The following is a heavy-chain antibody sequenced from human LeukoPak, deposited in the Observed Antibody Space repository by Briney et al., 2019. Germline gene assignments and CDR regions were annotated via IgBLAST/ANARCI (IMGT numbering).Heavy chain of an antibody. D-gene: IGHD1-26*01. V-gene: IGHV3-7*02. Sequence: GGSLRLSCAASGFNFSSYRMNWVRQAPGKGLEWVANIKQDGGDEYYVDSVKGRFTISRDNAKNSLFLQMNSLRAEDTAVYYCVGGSYYFDYWGQGTLVTVSS. J-gene: IGHJ4*02. CDR2: IKQDGGDE. CDR3: VGGSYYFDY. CDR1: GFNFSSYR.